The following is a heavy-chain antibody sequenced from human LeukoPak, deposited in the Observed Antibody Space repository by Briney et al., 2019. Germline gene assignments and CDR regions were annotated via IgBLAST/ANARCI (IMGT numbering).Heavy chain of an antibody. J-gene: IGHJ4*02. CDR3: AGYHWNSGVVY. CDR2: ISRSGDTI. Sequence: GGSLRLSCAASGFTFSDYAMSWIRQAPGQGLEWVSYISRSGDTIDYADSVKGRFSISRDNAKNSLYLQMNSLRAENTAVYYCAGYHWNSGVVYWGQGTLVTVSS. D-gene: IGHD1-7*01. V-gene: IGHV3-11*01. CDR1: GFTFSDYA.